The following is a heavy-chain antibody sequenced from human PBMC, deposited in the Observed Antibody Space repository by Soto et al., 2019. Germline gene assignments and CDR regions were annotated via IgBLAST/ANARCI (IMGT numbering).Heavy chain of an antibody. Sequence: QVQVEEFGGGVVQPGRSLRLSCADPTFTFSDFGFHCVRQAPGKGLEWVAMISYDGSDQYYGDSVQGRFTIYRDDSKNTVYLQMNSLRAEDTAMYSCAKSTYCNGGSCFPQYWGPGTLVTVTS. J-gene: IGHJ4*02. CDR2: ISYDGSDQ. CDR1: TFTFSDFG. CDR3: AKSTYCNGGSCFPQY. D-gene: IGHD2-15*01. V-gene: IGHV3-30*18.